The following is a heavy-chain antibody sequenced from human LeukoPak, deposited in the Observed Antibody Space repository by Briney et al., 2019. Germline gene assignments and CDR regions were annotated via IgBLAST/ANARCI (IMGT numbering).Heavy chain of an antibody. CDR2: IKQDGSEI. J-gene: IGHJ4*02. V-gene: IGHV3-7*01. CDR3: VAGSGWLGEK. Sequence: GGSLRLSCAASGSTFGAYWMTWVRQAPGKGLEWGANIKQDGSEIKYADSVKGRFTISRDNAQSSLYLQMNTLRVGDTAVYYCVAGSGWLGEKWGQGTLVTVSS. D-gene: IGHD6-19*01. CDR1: GSTFGAYW.